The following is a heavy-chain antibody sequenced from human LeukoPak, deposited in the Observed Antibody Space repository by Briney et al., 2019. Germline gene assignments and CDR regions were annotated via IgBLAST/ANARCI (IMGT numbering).Heavy chain of an antibody. Sequence: PSETLSLTCAVYGGSFSDYYWSWIRQPPGEGLEWIGEINHSGSTNYNPSLKSRVTISVDTSKNQFSLKLSSVTAADTAVYYCARRSPAPSGYGDYVGFDYWGQGTLVTVSS. V-gene: IGHV4-34*01. CDR3: ARRSPAPSGYGDYVGFDY. CDR2: INHSGST. D-gene: IGHD4-17*01. J-gene: IGHJ4*02. CDR1: GGSFSDYY.